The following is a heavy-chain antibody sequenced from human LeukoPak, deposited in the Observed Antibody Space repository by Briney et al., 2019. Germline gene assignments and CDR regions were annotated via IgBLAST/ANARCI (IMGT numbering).Heavy chain of an antibody. CDR1: GYTFTSYG. Sequence: ASVKVSCKASGYTFTSYGISWVRQAPGQGLEWMGWISAYNGNTNYAQKLQGRVTMTTDTSTSTAYMELRSLRSDDTAVYYCARANEARKLLWFGELLFERANPYGMDVWGQGTTVTVSS. J-gene: IGHJ6*02. D-gene: IGHD3-10*01. CDR3: ARANEARKLLWFGELLFERANPYGMDV. V-gene: IGHV1-18*01. CDR2: ISAYNGNT.